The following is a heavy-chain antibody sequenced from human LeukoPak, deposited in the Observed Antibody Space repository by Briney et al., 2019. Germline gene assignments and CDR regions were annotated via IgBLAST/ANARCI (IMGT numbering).Heavy chain of an antibody. J-gene: IGHJ4*02. V-gene: IGHV3-30-3*01. CDR3: ARDQVGSGYYDY. D-gene: IGHD3-22*01. Sequence: GGSLRLSCAASGFTFSSYAMHWVRQAPGKGLEWVAVISYDGSNKYYADSMKGRFTISRDNSKNTLYLQMNSLRAEDTAVYYCARDQVGSGYYDYWGQGTLVTVSS. CDR2: ISYDGSNK. CDR1: GFTFSSYA.